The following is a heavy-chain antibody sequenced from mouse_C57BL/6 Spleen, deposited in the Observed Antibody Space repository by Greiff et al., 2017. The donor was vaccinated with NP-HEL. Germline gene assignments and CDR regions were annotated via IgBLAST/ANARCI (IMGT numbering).Heavy chain of an antibody. J-gene: IGHJ3*01. CDR2: IRFKSDNYAT. CDR3: TGGDCDWFAY. V-gene: IGHV6-3*01. CDR1: GFTFSNYW. Sequence: EVQLEESGGGLVQPGGSMKLSCVASGFTFSNYWMNSVRQSPEQGLERVAQIRFKSDNYATNYAYSVKGRLTISRDDSKSSDYRQMNNLRAEDNGSYYCTGGDCDWFAYWGQGTLVTVSA.